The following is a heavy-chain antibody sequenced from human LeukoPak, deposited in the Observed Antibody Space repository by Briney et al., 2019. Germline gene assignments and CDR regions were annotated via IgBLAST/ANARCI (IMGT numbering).Heavy chain of an antibody. Sequence: PSETLSLTCAVYGGSFSDYYWTWIRQPPGKGLEWVGEINHRGSTHYNPSLKSRVTISVDTSKKQFSLKLSSVTAADTAVYYCATYSTGFDIWGQGTVVTVSS. CDR3: ATYSTGFDI. CDR1: GGSFSDYY. V-gene: IGHV4-34*01. J-gene: IGHJ3*02. CDR2: INHRGST. D-gene: IGHD6-19*01.